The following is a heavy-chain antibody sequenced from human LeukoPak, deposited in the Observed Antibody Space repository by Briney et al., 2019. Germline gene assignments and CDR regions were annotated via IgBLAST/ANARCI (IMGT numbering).Heavy chain of an antibody. CDR2: IYPGDSDT. CDR3: AGPRGIREGYDAFDI. D-gene: IGHD3-10*01. CDR1: GYSFTSYW. V-gene: IGHV5-51*01. J-gene: IGHJ3*02. Sequence: GESLKISCKGSGYSFTSYWIAWVRQMPGKGLEWMGIIYPGDSDTIYSPSFQGQVTISADKSISTAYLQWSSLKASDTAMYYCAGPRGIREGYDAFDIWGRGTMVTVSS.